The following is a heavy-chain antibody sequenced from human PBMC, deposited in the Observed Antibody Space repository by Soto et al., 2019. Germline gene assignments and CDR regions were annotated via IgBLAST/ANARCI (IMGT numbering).Heavy chain of an antibody. CDR3: AQMWFGELWYGMDV. CDR1: GGDFLSYT. D-gene: IGHD3-10*01. Sequence: QLVQSGAEVKKPGSSVKVSCKASGGDFLSYTISWVRQAPGQGPEWMGTIIPILDVAKNAQKFQGRVAITADNATSTVYMELRSLRSDDTAVYYCAQMWFGELWYGMDVWGQGTTIIVSS. CDR2: IIPILDVA. V-gene: IGHV1-69*02. J-gene: IGHJ6*02.